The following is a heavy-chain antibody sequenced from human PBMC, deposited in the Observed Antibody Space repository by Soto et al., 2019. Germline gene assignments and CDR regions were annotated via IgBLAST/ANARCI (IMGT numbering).Heavy chain of an antibody. CDR1: GGSFSCYY. J-gene: IGHJ6*02. Sequence: SETLSLTCAVYGGSFSCYYWSWIRQPPGKGLEWIGEINHSGSTNYNPSLKSRVTISVDTSKNQFSLKLSSVTAADTAVYYCARAGGYDFWSGYYTPPFYYYYYGMDVWGQGTTVTVSS. V-gene: IGHV4-34*01. D-gene: IGHD3-3*01. CDR2: INHSGST. CDR3: ARAGGYDFWSGYYTPPFYYYYYGMDV.